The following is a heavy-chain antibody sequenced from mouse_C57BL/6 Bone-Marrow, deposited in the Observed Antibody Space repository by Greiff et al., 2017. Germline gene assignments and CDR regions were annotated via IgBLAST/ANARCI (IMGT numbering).Heavy chain of an antibody. CDR3: VRHGKGFDY. CDR2: IRSKSNNYAT. CDR1: GFSFNPYA. Sequence: EVQRVESGGGLVQPKGSLTLSCAASGFSFNPYAMNWVRQAPGKGLEWVARIRSKSNNYATYYADSVKDRFTISRDDSESMLYLQMNNLKTEDTARYYCVRHGKGFDYWGQGTTLTVSS. J-gene: IGHJ2*01. V-gene: IGHV10-1*01. D-gene: IGHD1-1*01.